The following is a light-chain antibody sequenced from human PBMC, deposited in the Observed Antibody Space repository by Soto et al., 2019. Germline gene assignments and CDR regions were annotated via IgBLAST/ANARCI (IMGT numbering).Light chain of an antibody. Sequence: VVTQSPATLSLSPCERATLSCRASQSIHTSLAWYQQKPGQPPRLVVYDSTLRANGVPDRFGGSRSGTEFTLTINNLEPEDFAVYYCQQRNVWPPITFGQGTRLEIK. CDR2: DST. CDR1: QSIHTS. V-gene: IGKV3-11*01. CDR3: QQRNVWPPIT. J-gene: IGKJ5*01.